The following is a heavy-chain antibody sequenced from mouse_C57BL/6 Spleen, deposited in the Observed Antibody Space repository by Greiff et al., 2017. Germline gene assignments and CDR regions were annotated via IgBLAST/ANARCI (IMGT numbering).Heavy chain of an antibody. CDR1: GYTFTSYW. Sequence: QVQLQQPGAELVRPGSSVKLSCKASGYTFTSYWMDWVKQRPGQGLEWIGNIYPSDSETHYNQKFKDKATLTVDKSSSTAYMQLSSLTSEDSAVYYCARSDYYGSRYFDVWGTGTTVTVYS. CDR2: IYPSDSET. J-gene: IGHJ1*03. CDR3: ARSDYYGSRYFDV. V-gene: IGHV1-61*01. D-gene: IGHD1-1*01.